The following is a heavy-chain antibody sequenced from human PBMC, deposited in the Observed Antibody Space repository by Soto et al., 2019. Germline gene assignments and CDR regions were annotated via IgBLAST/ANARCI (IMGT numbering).Heavy chain of an antibody. CDR1: GFTFSSYG. Sequence: GGSLRLSCAASGFTFSSYGMHWVRQAPGKGLEWVAVISYDGSNKYYADSVKGRFTISRDNSKNTLYLQMNSLRAEDTAVYYCAKDADSFDRVPGDYWGQGTLVTVSS. CDR3: AKDADSFDRVPGDY. V-gene: IGHV3-30*18. D-gene: IGHD1-1*01. J-gene: IGHJ4*02. CDR2: ISYDGSNK.